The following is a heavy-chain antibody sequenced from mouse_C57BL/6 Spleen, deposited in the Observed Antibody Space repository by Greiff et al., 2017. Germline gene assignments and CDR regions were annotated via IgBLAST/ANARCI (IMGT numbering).Heavy chain of an antibody. CDR2: IWRGGST. CDR1: GFSLTSYG. V-gene: IGHV2-5*01. J-gene: IGHJ4*01. D-gene: IGHD1-1*01. Sequence: VQGVESGPGLVQPSQSLSITCTVSGFSLTSYGVHWVRQSPGKGLEWLGVIWRGGSTDYNAAFMSRLSITKDNSKSQVFFKMNSLQADDTAIYYCANYYGSSKDAMDYWGQGTSVTVSS. CDR3: ANYYGSSKDAMDY.